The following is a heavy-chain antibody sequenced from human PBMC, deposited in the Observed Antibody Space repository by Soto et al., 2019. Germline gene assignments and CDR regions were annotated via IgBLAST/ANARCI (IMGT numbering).Heavy chain of an antibody. D-gene: IGHD3-10*01. CDR3: ARGLTMPDFDP. J-gene: IGHJ5*02. CDR2: INHSGTT. Sequence: SEPLSLPCAVYVGAFSAYYWSWIREPPVTVPSCIVQINHSGTTNYNTSLKSRVTISVDTSKNQFSLKLSSVPAADTAVYYCARGLTMPDFDPWGQGTLVTVSS. V-gene: IGHV4-34*01. CDR1: VGAFSAYY.